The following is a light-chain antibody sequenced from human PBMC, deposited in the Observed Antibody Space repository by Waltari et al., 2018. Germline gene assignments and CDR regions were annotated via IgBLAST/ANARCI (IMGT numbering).Light chain of an antibody. J-gene: IGKJ1*01. CDR3: QQYNNWPPGRT. Sequence: AIQITQPPPSLSASTGDKVTITCRQSQDITDYLAWYQKKPGKAPKLMIYRASTLYSAVPPRFSGSGSGTDFTLTIAGLQSEDFATYYCQQYNNWPPGRTFGQGTKVEI. CDR2: RAS. CDR1: QDITDY. V-gene: IGKV1-8*01.